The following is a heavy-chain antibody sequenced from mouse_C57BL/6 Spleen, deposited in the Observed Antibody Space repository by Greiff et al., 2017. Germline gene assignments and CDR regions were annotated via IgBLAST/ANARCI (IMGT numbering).Heavy chain of an antibody. Sequence: EVQLVESGGDLVKPGGSLKLSCAASGFTFSSYGMSWVRQTPDKRLEWVATISSGGSYTYYPDSVKGRFTISRDNAKNTLYLQMSSLKSEDTAMYYCARHYYYGSSYLYYFDYWGQGTTLTVSS. CDR1: GFTFSSYG. CDR3: ARHYYYGSSYLYYFDY. J-gene: IGHJ2*01. V-gene: IGHV5-6*01. CDR2: ISSGGSYT. D-gene: IGHD1-1*01.